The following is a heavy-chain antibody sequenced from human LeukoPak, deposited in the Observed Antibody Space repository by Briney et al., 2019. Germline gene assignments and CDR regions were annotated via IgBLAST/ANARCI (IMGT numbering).Heavy chain of an antibody. CDR2: INPSDGSA. Sequence: ASVKVSCKASGYIFTTNYMHWVRQAPGQGLEWMGIINPSDGSANSAQKFQGRVTMTRDTSTSTFYMELSSLRSEDTAVYYCVKAAHTYNWNYGRAFDIWGQGTMVTVSS. V-gene: IGHV1-46*01. J-gene: IGHJ3*02. CDR1: GYIFTTNY. CDR3: VKAAHTYNWNYGRAFDI. D-gene: IGHD1-7*01.